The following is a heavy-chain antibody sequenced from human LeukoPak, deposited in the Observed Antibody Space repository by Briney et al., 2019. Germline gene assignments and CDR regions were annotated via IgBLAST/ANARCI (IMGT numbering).Heavy chain of an antibody. D-gene: IGHD2-15*01. J-gene: IGHJ6*04. Sequence: GGSLRLSCAASGFTFSSYAMSWVRQAPGKGLEWVSAISGSGGSTYYADSVKGRFTISRDNSKNTLYLQMNSLRAEDTAVYYCARWVVVAATLPYHYYYGMDVWGKGTTVTVSS. CDR1: GFTFSSYA. CDR2: ISGSGGST. V-gene: IGHV3-23*01. CDR3: ARWVVVAATLPYHYYYGMDV.